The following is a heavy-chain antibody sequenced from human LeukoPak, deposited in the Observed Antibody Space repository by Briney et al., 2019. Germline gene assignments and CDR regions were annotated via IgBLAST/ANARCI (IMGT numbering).Heavy chain of an antibody. J-gene: IGHJ3*02. CDR2: ISSSSSTI. CDR3: ARDHEWLGNAFDI. CDR1: GFTFSSYS. Sequence: GGSLRLSCAASGFTFSSYSMNWVRQAPGKGLEWVSYISSSSSTIYYADSVKGRFTISRDNAKNSLYLQMNSLRAEDTAVYYCARDHEWLGNAFDIWGQGTMVTVSS. V-gene: IGHV3-48*01. D-gene: IGHD6-19*01.